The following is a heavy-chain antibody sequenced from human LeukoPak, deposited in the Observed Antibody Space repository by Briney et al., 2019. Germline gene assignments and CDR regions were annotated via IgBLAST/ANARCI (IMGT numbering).Heavy chain of an antibody. CDR1: GGSVSSGSYY. CDR3: ARQEIVVVTPGDFQH. CDR2: IYYSGST. J-gene: IGHJ1*01. V-gene: IGHV4-61*01. D-gene: IGHD2-21*02. Sequence: SETLSLTCTVSGGSVSSGSYYWSWIRPPPGKGLEWIGYIYYSGSTNYNPSLKSRVTISVDTSKNQFSLKLSSVTAADTAVYYCARQEIVVVTPGDFQHWGQGTLVTVSS.